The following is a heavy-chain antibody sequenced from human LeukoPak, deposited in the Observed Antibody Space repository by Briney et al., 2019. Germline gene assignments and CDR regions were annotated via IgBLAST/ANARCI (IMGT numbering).Heavy chain of an antibody. CDR3: ASPQKWLDLFDY. D-gene: IGHD6-19*01. V-gene: IGHV4-61*02. Sequence: PSETLSLTCTVSGGSISSGSYYWSWIRQPAGKGLEWIGRIYTSGSTNYNPSLKSRVTISVDTSKNQFSLKLSSVTAADTAVYYCASPQKWLDLFDYWGQGTLVTVSS. CDR1: GGSISSGSYY. CDR2: IYTSGST. J-gene: IGHJ4*02.